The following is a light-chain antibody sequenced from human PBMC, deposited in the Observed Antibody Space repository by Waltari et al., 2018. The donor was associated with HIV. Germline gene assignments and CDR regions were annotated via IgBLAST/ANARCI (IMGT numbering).Light chain of an antibody. CDR3: VSYTSTIPLGAV. J-gene: IGLJ7*01. CDR2: DVT. V-gene: IGLV2-14*03. CDR1: RSDVGGYNY. Sequence: QSALTQPASVSGSPGQSITISCTGTRSDVGGYNYVSWYQQHPGKAPKQIIDDVTDRPSGVSNRFSGSKSGNTASLTISGLQAEDEADYYCVSYTSTIPLGAVFGGGTQLTVL.